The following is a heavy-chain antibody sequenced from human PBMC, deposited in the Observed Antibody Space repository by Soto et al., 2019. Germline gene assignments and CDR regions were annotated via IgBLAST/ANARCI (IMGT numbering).Heavy chain of an antibody. CDR1: GFTFSSYA. CDR2: ISYDGSNK. CDR3: ARDPSIGY. D-gene: IGHD2-21*01. Sequence: LRLSCAASGFTFSSYAMHWVRQAPGKGLEWVAVISYDGSNKYYADSVKGRFTISRDNSKNTLYLQMNSLRAEDTAVYYCARDPSIGYWGQGTMVTVSS. V-gene: IGHV3-30-3*01. J-gene: IGHJ4*02.